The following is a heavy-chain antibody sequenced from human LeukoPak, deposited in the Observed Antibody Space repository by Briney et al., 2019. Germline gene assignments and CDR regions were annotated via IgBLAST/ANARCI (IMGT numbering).Heavy chain of an antibody. Sequence: SETLSLTCAVYGGSFSGYYWSWIRQPPGKGLEWIGEINHSGSTNYNPSLKSRVTISVDTSKNQFSLKLSSVTAADTAVYYCARDESWLQFFDYWGQGTLVTVSS. CDR1: GGSFSGYY. J-gene: IGHJ4*02. V-gene: IGHV4-34*01. D-gene: IGHD5-24*01. CDR3: ARDESWLQFFDY. CDR2: INHSGST.